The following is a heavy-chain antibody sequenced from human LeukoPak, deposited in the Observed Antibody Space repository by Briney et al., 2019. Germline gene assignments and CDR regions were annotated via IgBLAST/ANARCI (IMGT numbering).Heavy chain of an antibody. D-gene: IGHD3-22*01. J-gene: IGHJ4*02. V-gene: IGHV4-61*08. Sequence: PSETLSLTCTVSGGSISSGGYYWSWIRQPPGKGLEWIGYIYHSGSTYYNPSLKSRVTISVDTSKNQFSLKLSSVTAADTAVYYCARVHDTSGYYYMLDYWGQGTLVTVSS. CDR3: ARVHDTSGYYYMLDY. CDR2: IYHSGST. CDR1: GGSISSGGYY.